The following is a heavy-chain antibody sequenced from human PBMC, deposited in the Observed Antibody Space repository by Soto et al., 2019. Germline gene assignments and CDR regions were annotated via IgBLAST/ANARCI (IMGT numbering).Heavy chain of an antibody. CDR1: GFTFSSYA. D-gene: IGHD1-1*01. CDR3: ASHLQLELEYYYYYYMDV. J-gene: IGHJ6*03. CDR2: ISSSSSYI. V-gene: IGHV3-21*01. Sequence: GGSLRLSCAASGFTFSSYAMSWVRQAPGKGLEWVSAISSSSSYIYYADSVKGRFTISRDNAKNSLYLQMNSLRAEDTAVYYCASHLQLELEYYYYYYMDVWGKGTTVTVSS.